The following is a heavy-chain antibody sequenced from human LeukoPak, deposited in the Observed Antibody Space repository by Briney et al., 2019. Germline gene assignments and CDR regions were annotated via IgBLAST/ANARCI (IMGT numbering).Heavy chain of an antibody. CDR3: SQEDYYGSGSYLGG. Sequence: GGSLRLSCAASGFTFSSYGMHGVRQAPGKGLEWVADVSYDGSNKFYTDSMKGRFTISKDNSKNTLYLQMNSLRTEDTAIYYCSQEDYYGSGSYLGGWGQGTMVTVSS. D-gene: IGHD3-10*01. CDR1: GFTFSSYG. J-gene: IGHJ4*02. CDR2: VSYDGSNK. V-gene: IGHV3-30*18.